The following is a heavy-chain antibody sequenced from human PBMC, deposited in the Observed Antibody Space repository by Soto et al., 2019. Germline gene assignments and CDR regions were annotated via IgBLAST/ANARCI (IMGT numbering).Heavy chain of an antibody. CDR2: IYSGGST. CDR3: ARDFVVTSSRGGDYYYYYGMDV. CDR1: GFTVSSNY. Sequence: EVQLVESGGGLIQPGGSLRLSCAASGFTVSSNYMSWVRQAPGKGLEWVSGIYSGGSTYYEDSVKGRFTISRDNSKNTLYLQRNSLRAEDTAVYYCARDFVVTSSRGGDYYYYYGMDVWGQGTTVTVSS. V-gene: IGHV3-53*01. D-gene: IGHD2-21*01. J-gene: IGHJ6*02.